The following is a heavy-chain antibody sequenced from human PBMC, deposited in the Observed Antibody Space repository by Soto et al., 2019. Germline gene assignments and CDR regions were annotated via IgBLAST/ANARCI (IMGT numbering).Heavy chain of an antibody. CDR2: ISSSGDST. Sequence: PXVSLRHSCAASGFTFSSYAMNWVRQAPGKGLEWVSAISSSGDSTYYADSVKGRFAISRDNSKNTLYLQMNTLGAEDTAVYYCAKRYSWNSRDIYGMDVWGQGTTVTVSS. V-gene: IGHV3-23*01. D-gene: IGHD1-7*01. CDR3: AKRYSWNSRDIYGMDV. J-gene: IGHJ6*02. CDR1: GFTFSSYA.